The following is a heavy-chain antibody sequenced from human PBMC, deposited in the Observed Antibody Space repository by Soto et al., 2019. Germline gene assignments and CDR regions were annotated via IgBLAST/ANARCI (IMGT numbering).Heavy chain of an antibody. CDR2: VDTSGNT. J-gene: IGHJ6*02. CDR1: GGSISTYY. Sequence: SETLSLTCTVSGGSISTYYWSWIRQPAGKGLEWIGRVDTSGNTNYNPSLKSRVTMSVDTSKKQFSLKLTSVTAADTAVYYCARYSSNWFQTEGMDVWGQGTTVTVSS. D-gene: IGHD6-13*01. CDR3: ARYSSNWFQTEGMDV. V-gene: IGHV4-4*07.